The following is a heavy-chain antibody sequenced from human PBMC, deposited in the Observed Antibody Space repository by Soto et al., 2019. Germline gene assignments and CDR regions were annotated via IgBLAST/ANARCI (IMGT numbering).Heavy chain of an antibody. J-gene: IGHJ3*02. V-gene: IGHV4-31*03. CDR2: IYYSGST. D-gene: IGHD7-27*01. CDR3: ARGELGRGDAFDI. CDR1: GGSISSGGYY. Sequence: QVQLQESGPGLVKPSQTLSLTCTVSGGSISSGGYYWSWIRQHPGKGLEWIGYIYYSGSTYYNPSLKSRVTIPVDTSKNQFSLKLSSVTAADTAVYYCARGELGRGDAFDIWGQGTMVTVSS.